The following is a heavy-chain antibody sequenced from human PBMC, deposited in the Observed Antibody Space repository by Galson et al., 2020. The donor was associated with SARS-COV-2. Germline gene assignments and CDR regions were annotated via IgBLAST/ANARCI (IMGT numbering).Heavy chain of an antibody. CDR3: ARSLNFNWNSKGWIDS. D-gene: IGHD1-1*01. Sequence: SETLSLTCTVSGASINTGSYCWNWIRQHPGKGLEWIGYIHYTGSTFYNPSLKSRITISADRSKNQFSLKLNSVTAADTAVYYCARSLNFNWNSKGWIDSWGQGTLATVSS. CDR1: GASINTGSYC. V-gene: IGHV4-31*03. J-gene: IGHJ5*01. CDR2: IHYTGST.